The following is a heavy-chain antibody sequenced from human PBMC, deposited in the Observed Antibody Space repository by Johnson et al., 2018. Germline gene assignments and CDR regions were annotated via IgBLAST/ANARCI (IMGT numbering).Heavy chain of an antibody. V-gene: IGHV1-69*01. CDR1: GGTFSNHG. CDR3: ARDLVTAQAYYGMDV. D-gene: IGHD2-21*02. CDR2: IIPIFGTS. Sequence: QVQLVESGAEVKKPGSSVKVSCKASGGTFSNHGISWVRPAPGQGLEWMGGIIPIFGTSHYAQKFQGRVTITADESTRTAYMDLRNLRSEDTAVYYCARDLVTAQAYYGMDVWGQGTTVTISS. J-gene: IGHJ6*02.